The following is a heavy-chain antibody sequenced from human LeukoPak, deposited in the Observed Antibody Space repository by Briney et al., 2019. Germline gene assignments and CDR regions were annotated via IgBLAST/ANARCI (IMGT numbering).Heavy chain of an antibody. D-gene: IGHD5-24*01. CDR1: GGTFSSYA. Sequence: ASVKVSCKASGGTFSSYAISWVRQAPGQGLEWMGGIIPIFGTANYAQKFQGRVTITADKSTSTAYMELSSLRSEDTAVYYCARWSRQRDGYKYWGQGTLVTVSS. J-gene: IGHJ4*02. CDR3: ARWSRQRDGYKY. V-gene: IGHV1-69*06. CDR2: IIPIFGTA.